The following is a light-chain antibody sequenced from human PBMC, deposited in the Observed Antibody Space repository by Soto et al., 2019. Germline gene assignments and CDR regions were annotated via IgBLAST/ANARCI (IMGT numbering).Light chain of an antibody. J-gene: IGLJ3*02. Sequence: QSALTQPASVSGSPGQSITISCTGTSSDIGGYNYVSWYQQHPGKAPKLMIYEVTNRPSGVSNRFSGSKSGNTASLTISGLQAEDEADYYCSSYTSRSTWMFGGGTKLTVL. CDR1: SSDIGGYNY. CDR3: SSYTSRSTWM. CDR2: EVT. V-gene: IGLV2-14*01.